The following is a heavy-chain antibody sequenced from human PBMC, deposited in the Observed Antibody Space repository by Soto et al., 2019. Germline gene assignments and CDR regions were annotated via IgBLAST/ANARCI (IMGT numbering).Heavy chain of an antibody. CDR2: INHGGSEK. Sequence: DVQVVESGGGLVQPGGSLRLSCSVSGFMFSGFWMNWVRQAPGKGLEWVANINHGGSEKNYVDSVEGRFTISRDNAKSSLFLQMNSLRAEDTAVDYCKRGGASFDFWGPGTLVTVSS. D-gene: IGHD2-15*01. CDR3: KRGGASFDF. J-gene: IGHJ4*02. V-gene: IGHV3-7*04. CDR1: GFMFSGFW.